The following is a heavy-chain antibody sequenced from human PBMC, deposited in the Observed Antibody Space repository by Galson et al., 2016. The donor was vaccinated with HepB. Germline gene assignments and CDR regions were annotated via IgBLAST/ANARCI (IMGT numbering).Heavy chain of an antibody. V-gene: IGHV6-1*01. CDR2: TLYRSNWQN. D-gene: IGHD3-10*01. J-gene: IGHJ4*02. CDR3: ARSYLLGRGFGW. CDR1: GDSVSSNSAG. Sequence: CAISGDSVSSNSAGWNWIRQSPSRGLEWLGRTLYRSNWQNDYAESVNSRISINADTAKNEFSLHLRSVTPEDTGVYYCARSYLLGRGFGWWGPGTPVTVSS.